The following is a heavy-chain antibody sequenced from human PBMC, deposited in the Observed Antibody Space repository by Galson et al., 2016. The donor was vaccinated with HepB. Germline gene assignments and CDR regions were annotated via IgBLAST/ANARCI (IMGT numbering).Heavy chain of an antibody. CDR3: AKHGDYFALGSLAGAN. D-gene: IGHD4-17*01. V-gene: IGHV3-23*01. CDR1: GFTFGNYA. Sequence: SLRLSCAASGFTFGNYAMSWVRQAPGKGLEWVLVTSGSGGATYYADSVEGRFTISRDNSKNTLSLQMNNLRAEDTAIYYCAKHGDYFALGSLAGANWGQGTRVIVSS. J-gene: IGHJ4*02. CDR2: TSGSGGAT.